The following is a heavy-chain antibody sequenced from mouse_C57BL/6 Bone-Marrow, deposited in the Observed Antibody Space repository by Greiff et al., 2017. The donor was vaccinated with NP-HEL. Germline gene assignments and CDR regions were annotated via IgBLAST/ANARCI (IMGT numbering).Heavy chain of an antibody. CDR3: ARSRGGLFITDY. CDR2: INPSNGGT. V-gene: IGHV1-53*01. CDR1: GYTFTSYW. J-gene: IGHJ2*01. Sequence: VKLQQPGTELVKPGASVKLSCKASGYTFTSYWMHWVKQRPGQGLEWIGNINPSNGGTNYNEKFKSKATLTVDKSSSTAYMQLSSLTSEDSAVYYCARSRGGLFITDYWGQGTTLTVSS. D-gene: IGHD1-1*01.